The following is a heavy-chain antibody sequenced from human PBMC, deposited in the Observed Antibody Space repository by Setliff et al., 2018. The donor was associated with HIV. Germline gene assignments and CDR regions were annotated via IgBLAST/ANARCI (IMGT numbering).Heavy chain of an antibody. CDR2: IYTSGST. Sequence: PSETLSLTCTVSGGSISSYYWSWIRQPAGKGLEWIGHIYTSGSTNYNPSLKSRVTISVDTSKNQFSLKLSSVTAADTAVYYCARAYNVYDYRSDSSGYDYWGQGTLVTVSS. CDR1: GGSISSYY. CDR3: ARAYNVYDYRSDSSGYDY. J-gene: IGHJ4*02. V-gene: IGHV4-4*07. D-gene: IGHD3-22*01.